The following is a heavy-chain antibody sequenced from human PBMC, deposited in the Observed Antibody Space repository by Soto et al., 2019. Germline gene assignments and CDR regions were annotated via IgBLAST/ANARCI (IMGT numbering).Heavy chain of an antibody. Sequence: QVQLVQSGAEVKKPGSSVKVSCKASGGTFSSYAISWVRQAPGQGLEWMGGINTNTGNPTYAQGFTGRFVFSLDTSVSTAYLQICSLKAEDTAVYYCARGEGIAVAGIEYWGQGTLVTVSS. CDR3: ARGEGIAVAGIEY. V-gene: IGHV7-4-1*01. CDR2: INTNTGNP. J-gene: IGHJ4*02. CDR1: GGTFSSYA. D-gene: IGHD6-19*01.